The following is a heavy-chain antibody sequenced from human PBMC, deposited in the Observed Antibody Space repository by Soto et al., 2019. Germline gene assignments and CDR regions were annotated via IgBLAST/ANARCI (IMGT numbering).Heavy chain of an antibody. CDR3: ARVFVTYCGGDCYHHDAFDI. V-gene: IGHV1-69*12. CDR1: GGTFSSYA. D-gene: IGHD2-21*02. Sequence: QVQLVQSGAEVKKPGSSVKVSCKASGGTFSSYAISWVRQAPGQGLEWMGGIIPIFGTANYAQKFQGRVTITAHESTSTAYMELSSLRSEDTDVYYCARVFVTYCGGDCYHHDAFDIWGQGTMVTVSS. J-gene: IGHJ3*02. CDR2: IIPIFGTA.